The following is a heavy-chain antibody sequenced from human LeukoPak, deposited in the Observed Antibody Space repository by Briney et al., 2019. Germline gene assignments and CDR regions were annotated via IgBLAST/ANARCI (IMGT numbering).Heavy chain of an antibody. V-gene: IGHV3-23*01. CDR2: ISGSGGST. D-gene: IGHD3-22*01. CDR3: AKDGSYDYYDSSGYYHY. Sequence: PGGSLRLSCAASGFTFSSYAMRWVRQAPGKGLEWVSAISGSGGSTYYADSVKGQFTISRDNSKNTLYLQMNSLRAEDTAVYYCAKDGSYDYYDSSGYYHYWGQGTLVTVSS. CDR1: GFTFSSYA. J-gene: IGHJ4*02.